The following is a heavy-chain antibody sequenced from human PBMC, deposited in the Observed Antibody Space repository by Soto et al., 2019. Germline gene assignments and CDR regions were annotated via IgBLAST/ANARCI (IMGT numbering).Heavy chain of an antibody. J-gene: IGHJ4*02. V-gene: IGHV4-59*08. Sequence: QVQLQESGPGLVKPSETLSLTCTVSGGSISSYYWSWIRQPPGKGLEWIGYIYYSGSNNYSPSLKSRVTISVDTSKNQFSLKLSSVTAADTAVYYCARHIVAATKNYFDYWGQGTLVTVSS. CDR1: GGSISSYY. D-gene: IGHD1-26*01. CDR3: ARHIVAATKNYFDY. CDR2: IYYSGSN.